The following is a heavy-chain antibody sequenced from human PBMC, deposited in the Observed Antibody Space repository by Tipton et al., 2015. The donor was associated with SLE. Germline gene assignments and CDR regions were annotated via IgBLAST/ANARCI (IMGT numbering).Heavy chain of an antibody. V-gene: IGHV3-43*02. D-gene: IGHD4-17*01. Sequence: SLRLSCAASGFSFDDCVMHWVRQASGKGLEWVSLITGDDNVTYYADSVRGRFTISRDNNKNSLYLQMNSLRTDDTALYLCVKDRNGDYFFDSWGQGTLVTVSS. CDR1: GFSFDDCV. CDR2: ITGDDNVT. J-gene: IGHJ4*02. CDR3: VKDRNGDYFFDS.